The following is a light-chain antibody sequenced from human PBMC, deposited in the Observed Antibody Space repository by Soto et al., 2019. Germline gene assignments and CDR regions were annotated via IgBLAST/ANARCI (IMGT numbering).Light chain of an antibody. CDR3: TSFSSSSTAVV. CDR1: SSDVGVYNY. Sequence: QSALTQPASVSGSPGQSITISCTGTSSDVGVYNYVSWYQQHPGKAPKLMIYDVSDRPSGVSNRFSGPKSGNTASLTISGLQAEDEADYYCTSFSSSSTAVVFGGGTQLTVL. J-gene: IGLJ2*01. V-gene: IGLV2-14*03. CDR2: DVS.